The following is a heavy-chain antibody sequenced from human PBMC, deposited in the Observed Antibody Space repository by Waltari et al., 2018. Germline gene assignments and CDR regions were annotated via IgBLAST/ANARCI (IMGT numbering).Heavy chain of an antibody. CDR2: IYWEEDK. Sequence: QIPLKESGPPLVQPTQTLPLTCTFPGFSLPPALGVGWVRQPPAKALEWLAIIYWEEDKRYSPALESRVTITKDAAKKQVVLRMTNRDPVDTSKYYSVRTYCGGECQQIVDGAYDIWGQRTMVTISS. CDR1: GFSLPPALG. D-gene: IGHD2-21*01. CDR3: VRTYCGGECQQIVDGAYDI. V-gene: IGHV2-5*04. J-gene: IGHJ3*02.